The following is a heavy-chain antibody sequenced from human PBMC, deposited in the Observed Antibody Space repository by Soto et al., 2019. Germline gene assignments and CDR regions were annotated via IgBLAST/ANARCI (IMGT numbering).Heavy chain of an antibody. CDR1: WLTFSRYA. CDR2: MSYDGSNK. Sequence: RGSLRFTCATSWLTFSRYAIHWVRQAPGKGLEWVAVMSYDGSNKDYADSVKGRFTIPRDNSKNTMYLQMNSLRGEDTSVYYSARVDNSAGYYLRYFDYWGQGALVTVSS. V-gene: IGHV3-30-3*01. D-gene: IGHD1-26*01. CDR3: ARVDNSAGYYLRYFDY. J-gene: IGHJ4*02.